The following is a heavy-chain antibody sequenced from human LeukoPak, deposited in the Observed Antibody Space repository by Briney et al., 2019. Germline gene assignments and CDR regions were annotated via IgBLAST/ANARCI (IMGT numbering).Heavy chain of an antibody. D-gene: IGHD4-17*01. V-gene: IGHV1-18*01. Sequence: ASVKVSCKASVYIFTNNGISWVRHAPGQGLEWLGWISTYNGNTNSAEKFQGRVTMTTDTSTSSAYMELMSLRSDDTAVYYCASDLGWGANDYGDYVDWGQGTLVTVSS. CDR1: VYIFTNNG. J-gene: IGHJ4*02. CDR3: ASDLGWGANDYGDYVD. CDR2: ISTYNGNT.